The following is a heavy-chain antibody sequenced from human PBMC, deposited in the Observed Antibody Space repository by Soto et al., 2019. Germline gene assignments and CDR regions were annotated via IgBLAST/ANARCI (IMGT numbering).Heavy chain of an antibody. CDR3: ARGRYDSSGYYYVY. CDR2: IIPMFGTA. D-gene: IGHD3-22*01. CDR1: GGTFRSYS. Sequence: QVQLVQSGAEVKKPGSSVKVSCKASGGTFRSYSLNWVRQAPGQGLEWMGGIIPMFGTANYAQKFQGRVTINADESTSTVYMELSSLRSEDTAVFYCARGRYDSSGYYYVYWGQGTLVTVSS. V-gene: IGHV1-69*01. J-gene: IGHJ4*02.